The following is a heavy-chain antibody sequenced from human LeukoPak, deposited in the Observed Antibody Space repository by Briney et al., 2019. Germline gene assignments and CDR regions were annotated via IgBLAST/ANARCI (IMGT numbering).Heavy chain of an antibody. D-gene: IGHD6-13*01. CDR2: IGSGGKT. J-gene: IGHJ4*02. Sequence: PGGSLRLSCVASGLTFSSYAMSWVRQAPGKGLEWVSAIGSGGKTYYADSVKGRFTISRDDSKNTVYLQVNSLRAEDTAVYNCAKEDGGSKWYLFDYWGRGTLVTVSS. V-gene: IGHV3-23*01. CDR1: GLTFSSYA. CDR3: AKEDGGSKWYLFDY.